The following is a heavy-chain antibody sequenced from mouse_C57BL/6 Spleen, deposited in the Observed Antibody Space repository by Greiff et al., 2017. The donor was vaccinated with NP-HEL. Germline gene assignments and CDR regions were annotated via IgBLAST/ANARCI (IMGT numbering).Heavy chain of an antibody. CDR3: ALYDGYYDFDY. D-gene: IGHD2-3*01. CDR1: GYSITSGYY. J-gene: IGHJ2*01. Sequence: EVQLQQSGPGLVKPSQSLSLTCSVTGYSITSGYYWNWIRQFPGNKLEWMGYISYDGSNNYNPSLKNRISITRDTSKNQFFLKLNSVTTEDTATYYCALYDGYYDFDYWGQGTTLTVSS. V-gene: IGHV3-6*01. CDR2: ISYDGSN.